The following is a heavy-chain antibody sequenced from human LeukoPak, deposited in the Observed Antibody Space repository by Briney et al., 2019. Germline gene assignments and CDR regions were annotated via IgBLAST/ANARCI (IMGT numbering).Heavy chain of an antibody. CDR3: ASSNTGHIVVVPIIDY. CDR1: GFTCSSYS. D-gene: IGHD2-15*01. Sequence: GGSLRLSCAASGFTCSSYSMNWVRQAPGKGLEWVSYISSSSSTIYYADSVKGRFTISRDNAKNSLYLQMNSLRAEDTAVYYCASSNTGHIVVVPIIDYWGQGTLVTVSS. J-gene: IGHJ4*02. V-gene: IGHV3-48*01. CDR2: ISSSSSTI.